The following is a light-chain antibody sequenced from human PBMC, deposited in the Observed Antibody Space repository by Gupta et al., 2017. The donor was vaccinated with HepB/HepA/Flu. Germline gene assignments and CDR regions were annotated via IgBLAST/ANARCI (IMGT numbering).Light chain of an antibody. J-gene: IGLJ2*01. Sequence: QTDLSLTPPASGSPGQTAPTSCTGTSRDVGGNNYLSWYQQHPGKAPKLMIYEVKQRPSGVPERFSGSKSGNTASLTVSGLQAEDEADYYCDSYAGSNNFRIFGGGTKLTVL. V-gene: IGLV2-8*01. CDR2: EVK. CDR3: DSYAGSNNFRI. CDR1: SRDVGGNNY.